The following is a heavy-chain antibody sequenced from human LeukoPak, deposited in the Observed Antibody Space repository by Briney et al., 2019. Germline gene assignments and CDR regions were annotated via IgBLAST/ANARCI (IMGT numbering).Heavy chain of an antibody. CDR1: GFTFSSYG. CDR2: IWYDGSNK. D-gene: IGHD3-22*01. J-gene: IGHJ4*02. CDR3: ARGNYDRSGYSDY. Sequence: AGGSLRLSCAASGFTFSSYGMHWVRQAPGKGLEWVAVIWYDGSNKYYADSVKGRFTISRDNSKNTLYLQMNSLRAEDTAVYYCARGNYDRSGYSDYWGQGTLVTGSA. V-gene: IGHV3-33*08.